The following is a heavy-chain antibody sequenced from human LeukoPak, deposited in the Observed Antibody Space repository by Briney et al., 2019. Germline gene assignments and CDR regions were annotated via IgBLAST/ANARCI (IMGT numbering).Heavy chain of an antibody. J-gene: IGHJ6*03. CDR1: GFTFSDYS. CDR2: IRYDGNNK. D-gene: IGHD3-16*01. CDR3: AFWGPAPYYYYYYMDV. Sequence: GGSLRLSCAASGFTFSDYSMHWVRQAPGKGLNWVAFIRYDGNNKYYADSVKGRFTISRDNSKNTLYLQMNSLRAEDTAVYYCAFWGPAPYYYYYYMDVWGKGTTVTISS. V-gene: IGHV3-30*02.